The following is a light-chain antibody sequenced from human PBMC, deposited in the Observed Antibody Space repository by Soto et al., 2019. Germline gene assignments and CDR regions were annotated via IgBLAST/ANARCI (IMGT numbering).Light chain of an antibody. CDR1: SSDVGSYNL. Sequence: QSVLTQPASVSGSPGQSITISCTGTSSDVGSYNLVSWYQQHPGKAPKLMIYEVTKRPSGVSNRFSASKSGNTASLTISGLQAEDEADYYCCSYAGGSTVVFGGGTKVTVL. V-gene: IGLV2-23*02. CDR2: EVT. J-gene: IGLJ3*02. CDR3: CSYAGGSTVV.